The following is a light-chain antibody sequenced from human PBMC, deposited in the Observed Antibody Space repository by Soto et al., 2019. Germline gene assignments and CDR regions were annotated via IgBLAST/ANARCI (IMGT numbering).Light chain of an antibody. CDR1: QSISSY. J-gene: IGKJ1*01. V-gene: IGKV1-5*03. CDR3: QHYNSYSEA. CDR2: KAS. Sequence: DIQMIQSPSSLSASVGDRVTITCRASQSISSYLNWYQQKPGKAPKLLIYKASTLKSGVPSRFSGSGSGTEFTLTISSLQPDDFATYYCQHYNSYSEAFGQGTK.